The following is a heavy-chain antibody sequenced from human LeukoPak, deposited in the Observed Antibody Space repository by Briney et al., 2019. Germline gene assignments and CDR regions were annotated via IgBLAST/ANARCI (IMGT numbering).Heavy chain of an antibody. V-gene: IGHV3-11*04. CDR3: ARADSSSWYWLDY. CDR2: ISSSGSTI. Sequence: PGGSLRLSCAASGFTFSDYYMSWIRQAPGKGLEWVSYISSSGSTIYYAYSVKGRFTISRDNAKNSLYLQMNSLRAEDTAVYYCARADSSSWYWLDYWGQGTLVTVSS. D-gene: IGHD6-13*01. J-gene: IGHJ4*02. CDR1: GFTFSDYY.